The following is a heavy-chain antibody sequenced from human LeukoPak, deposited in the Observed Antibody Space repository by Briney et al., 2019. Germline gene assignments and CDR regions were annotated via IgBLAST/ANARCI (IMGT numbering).Heavy chain of an antibody. V-gene: IGHV3-66*01. Sequence: GGSLRLSCAASGFTFSSYEMNWVRQAPGKGLEWVSVIYSGGSTNYADSVKGRYTISRDNSKNTLYLQMNRLRADDTALYYCARDPGYSYGYDYWGQGTLVTVSS. CDR2: IYSGGST. D-gene: IGHD5-18*01. J-gene: IGHJ4*02. CDR3: ARDPGYSYGYDY. CDR1: GFTFSSYE.